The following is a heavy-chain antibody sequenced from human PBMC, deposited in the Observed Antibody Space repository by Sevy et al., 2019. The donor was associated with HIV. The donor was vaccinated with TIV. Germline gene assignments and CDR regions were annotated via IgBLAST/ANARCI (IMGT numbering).Heavy chain of an antibody. CDR1: GGSISTGGYY. V-gene: IGHV4-31*03. D-gene: IGHD3-16*01. CDR2: IYYRGST. Sequence: SETLSLTCTVSGGSISTGGYYWSWIRQHPGKGLERIGYIYYRGSTSYNPSLQSRVTLSVDTSKNQFSLRLSSVTAADSAVYYCASSLWDFAFDFWGQGIQVTVSS. J-gene: IGHJ4*02. CDR3: ASSLWDFAFDF.